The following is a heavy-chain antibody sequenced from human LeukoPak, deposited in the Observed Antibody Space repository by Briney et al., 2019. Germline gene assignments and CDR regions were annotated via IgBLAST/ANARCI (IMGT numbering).Heavy chain of an antibody. CDR2: TYYRSKWYY. J-gene: IGHJ6*02. CDR1: GDSVSSISVA. V-gene: IGHV6-1*01. Sequence: SQTLSLTCAISGDSVSSISVAWNWIRQSPSRSLEWLGRTYYRSKWYYEYAVSVKSRINISPDTFKNQFSLQLTSVTPEDTAVYYCSLARSEYHYGMDVWGQGTTVTVSS. CDR3: SLARSEYHYGMDV.